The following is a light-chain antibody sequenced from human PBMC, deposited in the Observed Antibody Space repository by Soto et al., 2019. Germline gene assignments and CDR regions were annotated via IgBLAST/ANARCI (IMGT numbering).Light chain of an antibody. J-gene: IGLJ2*01. Sequence: QSALTQPPSTSGSPGQSVTISCTGTRSDVGDYDYVSWYQQHPGKAPKLMIYEVNKRPSGVSDRFSGAKSGNTASLTVSGLQAEDEAVYHSCSDAYRNTLVFCRGTKPNVL. V-gene: IGLV2-8*01. CDR1: RSDVGDYDY. CDR2: EVN. CDR3: CSDAYRNTLV.